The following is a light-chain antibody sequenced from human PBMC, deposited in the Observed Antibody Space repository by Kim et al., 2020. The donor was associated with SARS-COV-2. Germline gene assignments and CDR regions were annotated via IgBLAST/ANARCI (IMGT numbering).Light chain of an antibody. CDR2: DAS. V-gene: IGKV3-11*01. CDR1: QSTSSS. Sequence: SLSRGEGAPPCCTTSQSTSSSIAWYQQQAGQATRLLIYDASDRAAGIPARFSGSGARTDFTLTISSLEPEDFVVYYCQQDGNPGTFGHGTKVDIK. J-gene: IGKJ3*01. CDR3: QQDGNPGT.